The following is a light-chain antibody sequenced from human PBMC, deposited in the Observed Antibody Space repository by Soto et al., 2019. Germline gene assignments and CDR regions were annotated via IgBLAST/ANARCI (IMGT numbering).Light chain of an antibody. CDR1: SSDVGGYKY. V-gene: IGLV2-8*01. CDR3: SSYAGINNLGV. Sequence: QSALTQPPSASGSPGQSVTISCTGTSSDVGGYKYVSWYQQHPGKAPKLMIFEVNKRPSGVPDRFSGSKSGNTACLTVSGLQAEDEADYYCSSYAGINNLGVFGTGTKVTVL. CDR2: EVN. J-gene: IGLJ1*01.